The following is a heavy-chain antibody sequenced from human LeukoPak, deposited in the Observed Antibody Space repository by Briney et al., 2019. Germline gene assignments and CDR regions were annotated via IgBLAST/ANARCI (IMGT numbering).Heavy chain of an antibody. D-gene: IGHD3-16*01. J-gene: IGHJ3*02. CDR2: VSYSGST. CDR1: GGSISSYY. V-gene: IGHV4-59*01. CDR3: ARDLGSWPHVTLDI. Sequence: SETLSLTCTVSGGSISSYYWSWIRQPPGKGLEWIGYVSYSGSTDYSPSLKGRVAISIDMSKNHFSLKLTSVSAADTAIYYCARDLGSWPHVTLDIWGHGTLVTVSS.